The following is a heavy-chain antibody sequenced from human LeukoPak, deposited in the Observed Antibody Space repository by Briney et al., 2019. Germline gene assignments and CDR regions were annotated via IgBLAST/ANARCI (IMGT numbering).Heavy chain of an antibody. J-gene: IGHJ4*02. CDR3: ARDSGSYCFDY. Sequence: GGSLRLSCAASRFTFSSYAMHWVRQAPGKGLEWVAVISYDGSNKYYADSVKGRFTISRDNAKNSLYLQMNSLRAEDTAVYYCARDSGSYCFDYWGQGTLVAVSS. V-gene: IGHV3-30-3*01. D-gene: IGHD1-26*01. CDR1: RFTFSSYA. CDR2: ISYDGSNK.